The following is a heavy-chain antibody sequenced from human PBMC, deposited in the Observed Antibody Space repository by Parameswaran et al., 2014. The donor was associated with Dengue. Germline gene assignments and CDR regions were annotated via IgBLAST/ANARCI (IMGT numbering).Heavy chain of an antibody. D-gene: IGHD3-3*01. V-gene: IGHV3-15*01. Sequence: WIRQPPGKRLEWVGRIKSKTDGGTTDYAAPVKGRFTISRDDSKNTLYLQMNSLKTEDTAVYYCTTTRITIFGVVIMSYYYGMDVWGQGTTVTVSS. CDR3: TTTRITIFGVVIMSYYYGMDV. CDR2: IKSKTDGGTT. J-gene: IGHJ6*02.